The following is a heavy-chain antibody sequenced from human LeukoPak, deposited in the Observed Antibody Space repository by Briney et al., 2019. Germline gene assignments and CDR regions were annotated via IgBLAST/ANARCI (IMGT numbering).Heavy chain of an antibody. J-gene: IGHJ3*02. CDR2: ISAYNGNT. V-gene: IGHV1-18*01. Sequence: ASVKVSCKASGYTFTSYGISWVRQAPGQGLEWMGWISAYNGNTNYAQKLQGRVTMTTDTSTSTAYMELRSLRSDDKAVYYSARDNSIGSGVNVFDIWGQGQWSPSLQ. CDR1: GYTFTSYG. D-gene: IGHD3-10*01. CDR3: ARDNSIGSGVNVFDI.